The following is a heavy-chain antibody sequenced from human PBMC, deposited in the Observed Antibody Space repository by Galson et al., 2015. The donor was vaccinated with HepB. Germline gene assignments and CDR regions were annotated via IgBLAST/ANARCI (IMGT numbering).Heavy chain of an antibody. Sequence: SLRLSCAASGFTFSNAWMNWVRQVPGGGLEWVGRIKSKTAGGTTDYAAPVKGRFTISRDDSKNTLYLQMNSLRAEDTAVYYCARDGAAYGSGSFDYYGMDVWGQGTTVTVSS. CDR1: GFTFSNAW. J-gene: IGHJ6*02. D-gene: IGHD3-10*01. CDR3: ARDGAAYGSGSFDYYGMDV. V-gene: IGHV3-15*07. CDR2: IKSKTAGGTT.